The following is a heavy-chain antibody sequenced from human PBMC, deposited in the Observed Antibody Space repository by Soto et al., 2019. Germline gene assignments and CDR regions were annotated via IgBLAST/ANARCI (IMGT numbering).Heavy chain of an antibody. D-gene: IGHD3-9*01. CDR2: IYPGDSDT. CDR1: GYSFTSYW. Sequence: GESLKISCKGSGYSFTSYWIGWVRQMPGKGLEWMGIIYPGDSDTRYSPSFQGQVTISADKSISTAYLQWSSLKASDTAMYYCARGSHYDILTGYYDGIDRSYYGMDVWGQGTTVTVSS. CDR3: ARGSHYDILTGYYDGIDRSYYGMDV. J-gene: IGHJ6*02. V-gene: IGHV5-51*01.